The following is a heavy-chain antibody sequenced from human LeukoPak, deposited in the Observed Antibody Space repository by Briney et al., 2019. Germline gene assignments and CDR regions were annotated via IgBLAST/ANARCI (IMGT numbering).Heavy chain of an antibody. V-gene: IGHV4-38-2*02. J-gene: IGHJ4*02. CDR3: ARDPGGLAAASFDY. CDR1: GYSTSSGYY. D-gene: IGHD6-13*01. Sequence: SETLSLTCTVSGYSTSSGYYWGWIRQPPGKGLEWIGSIYHSGSTYYNPSLKSRVTISVDTSKNQFSLKLSSVTAADTAVYYCARDPGGLAAASFDYWGQGTLVTVSS. CDR2: IYHSGST.